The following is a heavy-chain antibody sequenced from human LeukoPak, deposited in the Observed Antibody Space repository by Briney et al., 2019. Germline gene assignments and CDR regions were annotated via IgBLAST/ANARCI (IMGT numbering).Heavy chain of an antibody. J-gene: IGHJ3*02. CDR3: ARDKRTDSSGYYSDAFDI. V-gene: IGHV3-23*01. D-gene: IGHD3-22*01. CDR2: ISGSGGST. CDR1: GFTFSSYA. Sequence: GGSLRLSCAASGFTFSSYAMSWVRQAPGKGLEWVSAISGSGGSTYYADSVKGRFTISRDNSKNTLYLQMNSQRAEDTAVYYCARDKRTDSSGYYSDAFDIWGQGTMVTVSS.